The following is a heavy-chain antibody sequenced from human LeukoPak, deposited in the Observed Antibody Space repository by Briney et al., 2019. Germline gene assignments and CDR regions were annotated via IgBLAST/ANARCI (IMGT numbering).Heavy chain of an antibody. J-gene: IGHJ6*03. CDR2: IYYSGST. V-gene: IGHV4-39*01. CDR3: ARQPFSSITEGGYMHV. Sequence: SVTLSLTCTVSGGSISSDTYYWGWIRQPPGKGLEWIGSIYYSGSTYYNPSLKSRVTISVDTTKNQVSLKLSSVTAAGTAVYYCARQPFSSITEGGYMHVWAKGTTVTVSS. CDR1: GGSISSDTYY. D-gene: IGHD6-6*01.